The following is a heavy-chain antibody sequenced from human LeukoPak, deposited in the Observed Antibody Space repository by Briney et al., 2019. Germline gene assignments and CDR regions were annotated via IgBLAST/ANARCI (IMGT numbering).Heavy chain of an antibody. CDR3: ARPYGSGSSDAFDI. V-gene: IGHV1-18*01. Sequence: GPVKVSCKASGYTFTSYGISWVRQAPGQGLEWMGWISAYNGNTNYAQKLQGRVTMTTDTSTSTAYMELRSLRSDDTAVYYCARPYGSGSSDAFDIWGQGTMVTVSS. D-gene: IGHD3-10*01. J-gene: IGHJ3*02. CDR1: GYTFTSYG. CDR2: ISAYNGNT.